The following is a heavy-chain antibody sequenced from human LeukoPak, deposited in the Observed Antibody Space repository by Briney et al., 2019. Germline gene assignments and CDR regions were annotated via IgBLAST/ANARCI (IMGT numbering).Heavy chain of an antibody. CDR1: GLTLSKYG. CDR2: VSYDGSNK. V-gene: IGHV3-30*03. CDR3: ATSTAGYCSGRICSPYYFHYGINV. J-gene: IGHJ6*01. Sequence: GGSLRLSCAASGLTLSKYGIHWVRQAPGKGLEWVAVVSYDGSNKNYIDSMKGRFVISRDNYNSTVYLQMNSLRAEDTAVYYCATSTAGYCSGRICSPYYFHYGINVWGPGTTVIVSS. D-gene: IGHD2-15*01.